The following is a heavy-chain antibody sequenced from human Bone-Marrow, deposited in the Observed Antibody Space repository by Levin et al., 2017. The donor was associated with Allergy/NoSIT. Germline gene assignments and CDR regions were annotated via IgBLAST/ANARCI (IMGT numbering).Heavy chain of an antibody. Sequence: GGSLRLSCAASGFTFSSYSMNWVRQAPGKGLEWVSSISSSSSYIYYADSVKGRFTISRDNAKNSLYLQMNSLRAEDTAVYYCARDEQQWAFDIWGQGTMVTVSS. CDR1: GFTFSSYS. CDR3: ARDEQQWAFDI. J-gene: IGHJ3*02. D-gene: IGHD6-13*01. CDR2: ISSSSSYI. V-gene: IGHV3-21*01.